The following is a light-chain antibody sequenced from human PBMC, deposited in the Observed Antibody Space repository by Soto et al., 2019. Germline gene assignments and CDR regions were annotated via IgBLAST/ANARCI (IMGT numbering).Light chain of an antibody. J-gene: IGLJ1*01. CDR3: SSYAGSNRV. V-gene: IGLV2-8*01. CDR2: EVS. CDR1: SSDLGGLNY. Sequence: QSALTQPASVSGSPGQSITIPCSGRSSDLGGLNYVSWYQQHPGKAPKLIIYEVSKRPSGVPDRFSGSKSGNTASLTVSGLQAEDEADYYCSSYAGSNRVFGTGTKLTVL.